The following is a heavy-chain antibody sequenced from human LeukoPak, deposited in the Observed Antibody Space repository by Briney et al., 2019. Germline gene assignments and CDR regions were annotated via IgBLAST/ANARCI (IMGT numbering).Heavy chain of an antibody. CDR3: ARGHYDILTASYKWTPDY. J-gene: IGHJ4*02. Sequence: GGSLRPSCAASGFGFNKAWMSWVRQAPGKGLEWVSSITSGGTYTYYADSVKGRFTTSRDNAKNSLSLQLSSLRAEDTAVYYCARGHYDILTASYKWTPDYWGQGILVTVSS. CDR1: GFGFNKAW. V-gene: IGHV3-21*06. CDR2: ITSGGTYT. D-gene: IGHD3-9*01.